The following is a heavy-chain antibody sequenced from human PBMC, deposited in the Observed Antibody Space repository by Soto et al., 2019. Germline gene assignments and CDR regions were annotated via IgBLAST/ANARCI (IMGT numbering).Heavy chain of an antibody. CDR3: ARGAPGSHSSYYGMEV. CDR2: IIPIFGTA. V-gene: IGHV1-69*01. J-gene: IGHJ6*02. Sequence: QVQLVQSGAEVNKPGSSVKVSCKASGGTFSSYAISWVRQAPGQGLEWMGGIIPIFGTANYAQKFQGRVTITADESTRTAYMELSRLRSEDTAVYYCARGAPGSHSSYYGMEVWGQGTTVTVSS. CDR1: GGTFSSYA. D-gene: IGHD3-10*01.